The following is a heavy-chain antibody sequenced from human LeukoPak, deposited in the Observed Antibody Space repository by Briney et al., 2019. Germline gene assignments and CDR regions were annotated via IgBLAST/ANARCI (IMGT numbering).Heavy chain of an antibody. Sequence: RGGCPRLSCADSGFLSSSYAMSGVPQASGKGLECVSAISGSGGSTYYTDSVGGRFTISRDNSKDTLYLQMHSLRAEDTAVYYCAKDRGATMIVVVIDAFDIWGQGTMVPVSS. D-gene: IGHD3-22*01. CDR1: GFLSSSYA. J-gene: IGHJ3*02. CDR2: ISGSGGST. CDR3: AKDRGATMIVVVIDAFDI. V-gene: IGHV3-23*01.